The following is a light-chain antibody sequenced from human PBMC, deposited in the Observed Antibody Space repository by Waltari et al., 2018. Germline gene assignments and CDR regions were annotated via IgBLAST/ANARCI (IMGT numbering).Light chain of an antibody. CDR2: DTS. Sequence: SQGVARGLGFARQKPVQASRLLIYDTSNRGTGIPDRFSGRGSGTDFSLSIRRVEPEYFAVYYCQMYVRLPVTFGQGTKVEVK. J-gene: IGKJ1*01. CDR1: QGVARG. V-gene: IGKV3D-11*01. CDR3: QMYVRLPVT.